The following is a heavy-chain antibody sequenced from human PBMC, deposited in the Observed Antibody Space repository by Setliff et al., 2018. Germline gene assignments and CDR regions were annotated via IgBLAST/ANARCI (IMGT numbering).Heavy chain of an antibody. CDR3: AISTLSICSGGSCPNAFDV. CDR2: ISSYNDVT. J-gene: IGHJ3*01. V-gene: IGHV1-18*01. D-gene: IGHD2-15*01. CDR1: GYIFKSYG. Sequence: ASVKVSCKASGYIFKSYGISWVRQAPGQGLEWMGWISSYNDVTNYAQSFQGRVTMATDTSKSAAYMDLRGLRSDDTAVYYCAISTLSICSGGSCPNAFDVWGQGTMVTVSS.